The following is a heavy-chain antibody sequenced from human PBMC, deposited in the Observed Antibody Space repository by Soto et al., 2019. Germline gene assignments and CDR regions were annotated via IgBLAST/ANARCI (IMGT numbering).Heavy chain of an antibody. CDR3: ARVNYGNYYYYYGMDV. V-gene: IGHV4-59*01. CDR1: GGSISNYY. Sequence: SETLTLTCTVSGGSISNYYWSWIRQPPGKGLEWIGYIYYSGSTNYNPSLKSRVTISVDTSKNQFSLKLNSVTAADTAVYYCARVNYGNYYYYYGMDVRGQGTTVTVSS. CDR2: IYYSGST. J-gene: IGHJ6*02. D-gene: IGHD4-17*01.